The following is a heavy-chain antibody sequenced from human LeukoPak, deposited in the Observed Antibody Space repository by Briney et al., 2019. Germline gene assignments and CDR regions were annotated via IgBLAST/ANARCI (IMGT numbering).Heavy chain of an antibody. CDR3: AMATWVGGLDY. CDR2: IYRGGST. CDR1: EFTVSSNY. Sequence: GGSLRLSCAASEFTVSSNYMSWVRQAPGKGLEWVSVIYRGGSTYYADSVKGRFTISGDNSKNTLYLQMNNLRAEDTAVYYCAMATWVGGLDYWGQGTLVTVPS. J-gene: IGHJ4*02. D-gene: IGHD1-26*01. V-gene: IGHV3-66*01.